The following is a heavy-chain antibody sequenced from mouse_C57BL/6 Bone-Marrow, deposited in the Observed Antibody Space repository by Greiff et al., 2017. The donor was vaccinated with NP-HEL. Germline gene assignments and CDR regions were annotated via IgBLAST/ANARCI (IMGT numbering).Heavy chain of an antibody. J-gene: IGHJ3*01. V-gene: IGHV1-80*01. Sequence: VQGVESGAELVKPGASVKISCKASGYAFSSYWMNWVKQRPGKGLEWIGQIYPGDGDTNYNGKFKDKASLTADKSSSTAYMQLSSLTSEDSAFYFCARGAYWGQGTLVTVSA. CDR3: ARGAY. CDR1: GYAFSSYW. CDR2: IYPGDGDT.